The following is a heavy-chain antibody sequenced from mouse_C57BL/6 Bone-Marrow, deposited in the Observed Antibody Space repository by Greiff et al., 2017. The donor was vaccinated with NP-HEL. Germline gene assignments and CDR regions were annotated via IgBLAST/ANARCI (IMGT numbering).Heavy chain of an antibody. CDR3: AGLQLRAMDY. Sequence: EVQLQQSGPELVKPGASVKISCKASGYTFTDYYMNWVKQSHGKSLEWIGDINPNNGGTSYNQKFKGKATLTVDKSSSTAYMELRSLTSEDSAVYYCAGLQLRAMDYWGQGTSVTVSS. D-gene: IGHD3-2*02. J-gene: IGHJ4*01. V-gene: IGHV1-26*01. CDR2: INPNNGGT. CDR1: GYTFTDYY.